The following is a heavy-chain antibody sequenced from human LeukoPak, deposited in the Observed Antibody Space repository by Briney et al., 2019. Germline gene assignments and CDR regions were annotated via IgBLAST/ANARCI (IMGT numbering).Heavy chain of an antibody. J-gene: IGHJ4*02. CDR2: ISSSGSTI. CDR1: RFPFSTSS. D-gene: IGHD3-9*01. Sequence: GGSLRLSCAASRFPFSTSSMNWVRQAPGKGLEWVSYISSSGSTIFYADSVKGRFTISRDNAKNSLYLQMNSLRAEDTAVYYCAGNMILTGYYLFDYWGQGTLVTVSP. CDR3: AGNMILTGYYLFDY. V-gene: IGHV3-48*04.